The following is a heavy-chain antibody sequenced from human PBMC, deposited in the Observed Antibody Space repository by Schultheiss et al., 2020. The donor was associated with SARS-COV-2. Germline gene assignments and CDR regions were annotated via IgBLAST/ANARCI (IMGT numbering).Heavy chain of an antibody. J-gene: IGHJ5*02. V-gene: IGHV4-39*07. CDR1: GGSISSSSYY. CDR2: INHSGST. CDR3: ASEGEPNRMFDP. D-gene: IGHD1-26*01. Sequence: SETLSLTCTVSGGSISSSSYYWSWIRQPPGKGLEWIGEINHSGSTNYNPSLKSRVTISVDTSKNQFSLKLSSVTAADTAVYYCASEGEPNRMFDPWGQGTLVTVSS.